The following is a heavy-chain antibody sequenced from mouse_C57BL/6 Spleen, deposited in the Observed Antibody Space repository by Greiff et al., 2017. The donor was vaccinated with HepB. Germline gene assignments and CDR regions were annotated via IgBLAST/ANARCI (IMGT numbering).Heavy chain of an antibody. V-gene: IGHV5-12*01. J-gene: IGHJ2*01. D-gene: IGHD6-2*01. CDR1: GFTFSDYY. Sequence: DVKLVESGGGLVQPGGSLKLSCAASGFTFSDYYMYWVRQTPEKRLEWVAYISNGGGSTYYPDTVKGRFTISRDNAKNTLYLQMSRLKSEDTAMYYCARHQVSGPFDYWGQGTTLTVSS. CDR2: ISNGGGST. CDR3: ARHQVSGPFDY.